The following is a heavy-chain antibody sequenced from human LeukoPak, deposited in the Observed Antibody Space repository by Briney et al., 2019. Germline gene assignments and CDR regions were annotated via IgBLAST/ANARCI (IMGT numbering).Heavy chain of an antibody. CDR2: INPDSGVT. J-gene: IGHJ3*02. CDR1: GYTFTDYY. CDR3: ARDGTFDI. V-gene: IGHV1-2*02. D-gene: IGHD2-15*01. Sequence: ASVKVSSKASGYTFTDYYIHWVRHAPGQGLEWLGWINPDSGVTNYPQKFQGRVTMTRDTSSSTAYMELIRLRSDDTAVYYCARDGTFDIWGQGTMVTVSS.